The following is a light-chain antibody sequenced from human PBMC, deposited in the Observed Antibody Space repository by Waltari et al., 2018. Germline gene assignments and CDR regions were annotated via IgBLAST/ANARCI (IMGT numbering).Light chain of an antibody. CDR1: QSVLSSTNSNNY. V-gene: IGKV4-1*01. Sequence: DIVLTQSPDSLALSLGERATISCRSSQSVLSSTNSNNYLAWYQQRPGQHPKLLFYWASTRVSGVPDRFDGSGSGTDFTLTSSSLQAEDLAVYYCQQYYTTPLTFGGGTKVEMK. CDR3: QQYYTTPLT. CDR2: WAS. J-gene: IGKJ4*01.